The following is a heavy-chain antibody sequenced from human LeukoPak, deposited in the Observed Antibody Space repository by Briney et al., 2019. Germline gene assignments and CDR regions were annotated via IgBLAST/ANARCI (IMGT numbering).Heavy chain of an antibody. J-gene: IGHJ3*02. D-gene: IGHD5-12*01. CDR1: SGSISSFH. CDR2: IYSSGST. Sequence: SETLSLTCTLSSGSISSFHWSWVRQPPGKGLQWIGFIYSSGSTNYNPSLKSRVTISLATSKNQYSLRVSSVTSADTAVYYCARGNSGYDYAFDIWGQGTMVTVSS. CDR3: ARGNSGYDYAFDI. V-gene: IGHV4-59*01.